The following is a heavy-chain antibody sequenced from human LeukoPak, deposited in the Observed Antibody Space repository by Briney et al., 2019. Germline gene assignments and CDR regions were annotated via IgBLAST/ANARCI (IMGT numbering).Heavy chain of an antibody. CDR3: AKERDRGGSSYNWFDP. D-gene: IGHD2-15*01. V-gene: IGHV3-23*01. Sequence: GGSLRLSCAASGFTFSSYAMSWVRQAPGKGLEWVSAISGSGGSTYYADFVKGRFTISRDNSKNTLCLQMNSLRAEDTAVYYCAKERDRGGSSYNWFDPWGQGTLVTVSS. CDR2: ISGSGGST. J-gene: IGHJ5*02. CDR1: GFTFSSYA.